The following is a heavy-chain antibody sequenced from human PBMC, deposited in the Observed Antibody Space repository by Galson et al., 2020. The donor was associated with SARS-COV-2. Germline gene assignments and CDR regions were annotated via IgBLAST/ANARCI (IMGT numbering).Heavy chain of an antibody. D-gene: IGHD3-10*01. Sequence: ETSETLSLTCTVSGGSISRYYWSWIRQPPGKGLEWIGYLYYSGSTNYNPSLKSRVTISVDTSKNQFSLKLTSVTAADTAVYYCARHMVTMVRGVIKTYYYFGLDVWGQGTTFTVSS. CDR2: LYYSGST. CDR1: GGSISRYY. V-gene: IGHV4-59*01. J-gene: IGHJ6*02. CDR3: ARHMVTMVRGVIKTYYYFGLDV.